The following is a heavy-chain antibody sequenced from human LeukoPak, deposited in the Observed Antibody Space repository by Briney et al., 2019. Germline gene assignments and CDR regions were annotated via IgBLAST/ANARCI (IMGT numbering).Heavy chain of an antibody. D-gene: IGHD6-6*01. CDR3: ARGGCGSSYPGNCYYYYMDV. CDR1: GGSISSYY. CDR2: IYTSGST. V-gene: IGHV4-4*09. Sequence: SETLSLTCTVSGGSISSYYWSWIRQPPGKGLEWIGYIYTSGSTNYNPSLKSRVTISVDTSKNQFSLKLSSVTAADTAVYYCARGGCGSSYPGNCYYYYMDVWGKGTTVTVSS. J-gene: IGHJ6*03.